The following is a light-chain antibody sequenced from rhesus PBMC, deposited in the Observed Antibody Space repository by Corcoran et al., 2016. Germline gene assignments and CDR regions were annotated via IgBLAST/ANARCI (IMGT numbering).Light chain of an antibody. J-gene: IGKJ1*01. Sequence: DIQMTQSPSSLSASVGDRVIITCRASQDITSSFNWYQQKQGKSPKRLIYKKSSLESGVPSRFSGGGSGTNLRLTISSLQPEDCATYCCLQYTTDPPTFGQGTRVEIK. CDR3: LQYTTDPPT. CDR2: KKS. V-gene: IGKV1-43*02. CDR1: QDITSS.